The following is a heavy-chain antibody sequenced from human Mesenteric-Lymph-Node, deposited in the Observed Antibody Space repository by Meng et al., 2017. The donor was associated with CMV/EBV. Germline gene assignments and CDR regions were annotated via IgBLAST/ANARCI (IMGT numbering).Heavy chain of an antibody. CDR1: GFTFSSYS. Sequence: AASGFTFSSYSMNWVRQAPGKGLEWVSSISSSSSYIYYADSVKGRFTISRDNAKNSLYLQMNSLRAEDTAVYYCARAFRYGGNIPDYWGQGTLVTVSS. CDR2: ISSSSSYI. V-gene: IGHV3-21*01. D-gene: IGHD4-23*01. J-gene: IGHJ4*02. CDR3: ARAFRYGGNIPDY.